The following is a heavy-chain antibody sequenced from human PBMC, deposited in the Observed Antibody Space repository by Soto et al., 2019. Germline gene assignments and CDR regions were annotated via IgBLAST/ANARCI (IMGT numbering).Heavy chain of an antibody. J-gene: IGHJ3*01. Sequence: QVQLVESGGGLVKPGGTLRLSCAGSGIRLSESCINWIRLTPEKGLAWISYIGDSYRHYAASVRGRFTISRDNVQNSVSLEMTNLRVDDTAIYYCARRRAFGEVEAFDDWGPGTLVTVSS. V-gene: IGHV3-11*05. CDR1: GIRLSESC. CDR2: IGDSYR. CDR3: ARRRAFGEVEAFDD. D-gene: IGHD3-16*01.